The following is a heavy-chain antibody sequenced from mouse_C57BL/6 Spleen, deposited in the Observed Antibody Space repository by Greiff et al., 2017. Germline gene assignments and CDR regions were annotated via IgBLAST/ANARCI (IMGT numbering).Heavy chain of an antibody. CDR1: GFNIKNTY. CDR2: IDPAHGNT. J-gene: IGHJ4*01. D-gene: IGHD2-12*01. CDR3: APVYSNDDYYAMDY. V-gene: IGHV14-3*01. Sequence: VQLQQSVAELVRPGASVKLSCTASGFNIKNTYMHWVKQRPEQGLEWIGRIDPAHGNTKYAPKFQGQATIPADPSSNTAYLQLSSLTSEDPAIYYCAPVYSNDDYYAMDYWGQGTSVTVSS.